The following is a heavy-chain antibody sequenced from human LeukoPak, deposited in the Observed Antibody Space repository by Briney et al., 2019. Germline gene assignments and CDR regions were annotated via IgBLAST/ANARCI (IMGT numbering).Heavy chain of an antibody. D-gene: IGHD5-12*01. CDR3: ARHIVATIYYFDY. CDR2: IYYSGST. V-gene: IGHV4-59*01. J-gene: IGHJ4*02. CDR1: GGSISSCY. Sequence: SETLSLTCTVSGGSISSCYWSWIRQPPGKGLEWIGYIYYSGSTNYNPSLKSRVTISVDTSKNQFSLKLSSVTAADTAVYYCARHIVATIYYFDYWGQGTLVTVSS.